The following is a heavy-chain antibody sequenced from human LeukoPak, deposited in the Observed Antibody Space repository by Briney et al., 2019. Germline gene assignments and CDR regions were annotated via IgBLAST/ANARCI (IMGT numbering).Heavy chain of an antibody. D-gene: IGHD1-26*01. Sequence: ASVKVSCKASGYTFTGYYMHWVRQAPGQGLEWMGWINPNSGGTNYAQKFQGRVTMTRDTSISTAYMELSRLRPDDTAVYYCASLSGSYPHENYWGQGTLVTVSS. CDR2: INPNSGGT. CDR3: ASLSGSYPHENY. V-gene: IGHV1-2*02. CDR1: GYTFTGYY. J-gene: IGHJ4*02.